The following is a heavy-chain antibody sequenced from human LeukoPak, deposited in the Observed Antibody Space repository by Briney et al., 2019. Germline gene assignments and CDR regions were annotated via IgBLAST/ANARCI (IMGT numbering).Heavy chain of an antibody. CDR3: ASITMVRGVTSYWYYYGMDV. D-gene: IGHD3-10*01. Sequence: SETLSLTCAVYGGSFSGYYWSWIRQPPGKGLEWIGSIYYSGSTYYNPSLKSRVTISVDTSKNQFSLKLSSVTAADTAVYYCASITMVRGVTSYWYYYGMDVWGQGTTVTVSS. CDR2: IYYSGST. J-gene: IGHJ6*02. V-gene: IGHV4-34*01. CDR1: GGSFSGYY.